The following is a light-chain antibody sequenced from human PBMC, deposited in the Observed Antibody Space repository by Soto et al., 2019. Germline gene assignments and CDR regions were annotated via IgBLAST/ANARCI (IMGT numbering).Light chain of an antibody. CDR1: QTVSSN. CDR2: GAS. J-gene: IGKJ4*01. V-gene: IGKV3-15*01. Sequence: IVMTQSPATLSVSPGERATLSCRASQTVSSNLAWYQQKPGQAPRLLIYGASTRATGLPARFSGSESGTEFTLTISSLQSEDFAVYYCPQYNNWPLTFGGGTKVEIK. CDR3: PQYNNWPLT.